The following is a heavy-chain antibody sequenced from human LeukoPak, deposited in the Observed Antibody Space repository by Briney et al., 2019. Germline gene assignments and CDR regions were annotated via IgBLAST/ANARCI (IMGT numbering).Heavy chain of an antibody. Sequence: SETLSLTCSVSGGSISSYYWSWMRQPPRKGREGIGYIYHSESTNYIPSLKSRVTISVDTSKNQFSLKLSSVTAADTAVYYCARHEYSSSWFDSWGQGTLVTVSS. V-gene: IGHV4-59*08. CDR3: ARHEYSSSWFDS. D-gene: IGHD6-13*01. CDR2: IYHSEST. CDR1: GGSISSYY. J-gene: IGHJ5*01.